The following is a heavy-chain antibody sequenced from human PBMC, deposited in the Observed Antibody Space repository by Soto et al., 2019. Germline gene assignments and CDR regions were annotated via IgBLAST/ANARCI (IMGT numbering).Heavy chain of an antibody. D-gene: IGHD2-8*01. Sequence: QVQLVQSGAEVKKPGASVKVSCKASGYTFASYDINWVRQATGQGLEWMGWMNPNSGNTGYAQKFQGRVTMTRNTYISTAYKELSSRRAEDTAVYYCARVRGMELMVYADWFGPWGQGTLVTVSS. CDR3: ARVRGMELMVYADWFGP. V-gene: IGHV1-8*01. CDR2: MNPNSGNT. J-gene: IGHJ5*02. CDR1: GYTFASYD.